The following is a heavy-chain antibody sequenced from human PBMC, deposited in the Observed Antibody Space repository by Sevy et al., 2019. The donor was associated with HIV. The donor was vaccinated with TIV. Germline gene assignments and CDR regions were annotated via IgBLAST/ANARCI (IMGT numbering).Heavy chain of an antibody. J-gene: IGHJ4*02. CDR1: GFAFSGYW. V-gene: IGHV3-7*03. CDR2: INEDGTTK. D-gene: IGHD2-2*01. CDR3: ARAIGAAAAY. Sequence: GGSLRLSCAASGFAFSGYWMHWVRQAPGKGLEWVAKINEDGTTKISVDAVKGRFTISRKKAQKSLFLQMKDVRVDDTAIYYCARAIGAAAAYWGQGTLVTVSS.